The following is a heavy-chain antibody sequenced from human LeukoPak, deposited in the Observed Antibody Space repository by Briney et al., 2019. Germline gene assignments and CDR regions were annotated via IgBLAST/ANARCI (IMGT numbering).Heavy chain of an antibody. D-gene: IGHD1-26*01. CDR1: GYSISSGYY. V-gene: IGHV4-38-2*02. CDR2: IYTSGIT. J-gene: IGHJ6*03. CDR3: ARGSYYLGGDMDV. Sequence: PSETLSLTCTVSGYSISSGYYWGWIRQPPGKGLEWIGRIYTSGITQYNPSLMSRVNMSVDTSKNQISLRLTSVTAADTAVYYCARGSYYLGGDMDVWGTGTTVTIS.